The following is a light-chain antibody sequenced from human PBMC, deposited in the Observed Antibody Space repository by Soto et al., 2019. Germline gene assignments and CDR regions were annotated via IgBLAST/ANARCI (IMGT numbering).Light chain of an antibody. J-gene: IGKJ1*01. Sequence: EIVLTQSPGTLSLSPGDTATLSCRASQSVGSNYLAWRQQKPGQAPRLLIYSASNRATGIPDRFSGSGSGTDFTLTISRLEPEDFAVYYCQQYGSSPRTFGQGTKVDIK. V-gene: IGKV3-20*01. CDR1: QSVGSNY. CDR3: QQYGSSPRT. CDR2: SAS.